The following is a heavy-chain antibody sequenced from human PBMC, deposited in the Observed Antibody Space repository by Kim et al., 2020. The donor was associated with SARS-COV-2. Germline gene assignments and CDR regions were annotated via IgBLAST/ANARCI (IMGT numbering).Heavy chain of an antibody. J-gene: IGHJ6*02. D-gene: IGHD2-2*01. Sequence: NPPPKSRVTIPVDTSKNQFSLKLSSVTAADTAVYYCAREGVPAVSMDVWGQGTTVTVSS. V-gene: IGHV4-39*02. CDR3: AREGVPAVSMDV.